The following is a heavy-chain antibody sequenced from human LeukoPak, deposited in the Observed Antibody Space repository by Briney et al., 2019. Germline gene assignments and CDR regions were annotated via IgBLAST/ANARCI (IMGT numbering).Heavy chain of an antibody. J-gene: IGHJ4*02. CDR1: GFSFSSYA. Sequence: GGSLRLSCAASGFSFSSYAMNWVRQAPGKGLEWVSGISGSGGTTYYADSVKGRFTISRDNPKNTLYLQMNSLRAEDTAIYYCAKALTSYCSSTSCYVTDYWGQGTLVTVSS. CDR2: ISGSGGTT. V-gene: IGHV3-23*01. D-gene: IGHD2-2*01. CDR3: AKALTSYCSSTSCYVTDY.